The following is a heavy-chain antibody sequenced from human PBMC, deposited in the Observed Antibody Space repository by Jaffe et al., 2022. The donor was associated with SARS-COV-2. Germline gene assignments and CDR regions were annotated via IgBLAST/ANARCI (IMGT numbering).Heavy chain of an antibody. CDR2: ISGSGGST. V-gene: IGHV3-23*01. D-gene: IGHD6-13*01. J-gene: IGHJ6*02. CDR3: AKGGSGSRQYYYYYGMDV. CDR1: GFTFSSYA. Sequence: EVQLLESGGGLVQPGGSLRLSCAASGFTFSSYAMSWVRQAPGKGLEWVSAISGSGGSTYYADSVKGRFTISRDNSKNTLYLQMNSLRAEDTAVYYCAKGGSGSRQYYYYYGMDVWGQGTTVTVSS.